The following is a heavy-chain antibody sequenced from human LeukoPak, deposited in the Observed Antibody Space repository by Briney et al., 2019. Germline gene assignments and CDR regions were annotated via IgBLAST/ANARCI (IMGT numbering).Heavy chain of an antibody. Sequence: GGSLRLSCAASGFTFSSYAMSWVRQAPGKGLEWVAVISYDGSNKFYADSVKGRFTVSRDNSKNTLYLQMNSLRAEDTAVYYCARGLRYFDYWGQGTLVTVSS. CDR2: ISYDGSNK. V-gene: IGHV3-30-3*01. J-gene: IGHJ4*02. CDR3: ARGLRYFDY. CDR1: GFTFSSYA. D-gene: IGHD3-9*01.